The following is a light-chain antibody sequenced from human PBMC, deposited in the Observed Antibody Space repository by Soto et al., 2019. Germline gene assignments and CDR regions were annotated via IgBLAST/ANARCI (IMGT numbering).Light chain of an antibody. J-gene: IGLJ1*01. V-gene: IGLV3-21*04. CDR2: YDS. CDR3: QVWDSISDHYV. Sequence: SYELTQPPSVSVAPGKTARITCGGNNIGSKSVHWYQQRPGQAPVLVIYYDSDRPSGIPERFSGSSSGNTATLTISRVEAGDEADYYCQVWDSISDHYVFGTGTKVTVL. CDR1: NIGSKS.